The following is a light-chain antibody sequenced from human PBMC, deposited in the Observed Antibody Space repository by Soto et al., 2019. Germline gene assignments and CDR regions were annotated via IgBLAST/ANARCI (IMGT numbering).Light chain of an antibody. V-gene: IGKV1-5*01. CDR3: QQYNSYSYTWT. Sequence: DIQMTQSPSTLSASVGDRVTITCRASQSISSWLAWYQQKPGKAPKLLIYDASSLESGVPSRFSGSGSGTEFTLTISSLQPDDFATYYCQQYNSYSYTWTFGQGTK. CDR2: DAS. J-gene: IGKJ1*01. CDR1: QSISSW.